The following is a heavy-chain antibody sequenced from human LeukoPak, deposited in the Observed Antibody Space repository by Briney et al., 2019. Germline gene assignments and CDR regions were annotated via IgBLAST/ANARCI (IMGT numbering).Heavy chain of an antibody. J-gene: IGHJ4*02. Sequence: GESLKISCKGSGYSFTSYWIGWVRQMPGKGLEWMGIIYPGDSDTRYSPSFQGQVTISADKSISTAYLQWSSLKALDTAMYYCARPTRRVVTATPYYFNYWGQGTLVTVSS. CDR2: IYPGDSDT. CDR1: GYSFTSYW. CDR3: ARPTRRVVTATPYYFNY. V-gene: IGHV5-51*01. D-gene: IGHD2-21*02.